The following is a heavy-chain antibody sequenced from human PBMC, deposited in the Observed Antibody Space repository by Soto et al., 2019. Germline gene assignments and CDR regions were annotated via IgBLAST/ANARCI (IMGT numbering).Heavy chain of an antibody. Sequence: SVKVSCKASGGTLSSYAISWVRQAPGQGLEWMGGIIPIFGTANYAQKFQGRVTITADESTSTAYMELSSLRSEDTAVYYCAKYDSSGYPYYFDYWGQGTLVTVSS. CDR2: IIPIFGTA. D-gene: IGHD3-22*01. CDR1: GGTLSSYA. CDR3: AKYDSSGYPYYFDY. J-gene: IGHJ4*02. V-gene: IGHV1-69*13.